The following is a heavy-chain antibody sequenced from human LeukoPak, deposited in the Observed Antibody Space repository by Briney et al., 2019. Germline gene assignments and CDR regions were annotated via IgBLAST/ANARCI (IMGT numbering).Heavy chain of an antibody. CDR1: GFTFSAYW. D-gene: IGHD4-17*01. CDR2: IKQDGSDK. Sequence: GGSLRLSCAASGFTFSAYWMTWVRQAPGKGLEWVANIKQDGSDKYYVDSVKGRFTISRDNAKNSLYLQMSSLKAEDTALYYCTIGHYGDYTWRQGILVTVSS. CDR3: TIGHYGDYT. J-gene: IGHJ4*02. V-gene: IGHV3-7*01.